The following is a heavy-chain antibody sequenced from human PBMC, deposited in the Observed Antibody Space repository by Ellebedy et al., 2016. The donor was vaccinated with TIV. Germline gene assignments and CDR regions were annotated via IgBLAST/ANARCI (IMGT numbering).Heavy chain of an antibody. CDR1: GGSFSGYY. CDR2: INHSGST. Sequence: GSLRLXCAVYGGSFSGYYWSWIRQPPGKGLEWIGEINHSGSTNYNPSLKSRVTISVDTPKNQFSLKLSSVTAADTAVYYCARGGGSGRYDHFDYWGQGTLVTVSS. D-gene: IGHD3-10*01. CDR3: ARGGGSGRYDHFDY. J-gene: IGHJ4*02. V-gene: IGHV4-34*01.